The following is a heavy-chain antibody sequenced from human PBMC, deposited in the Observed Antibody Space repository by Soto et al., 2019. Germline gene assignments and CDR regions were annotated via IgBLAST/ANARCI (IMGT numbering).Heavy chain of an antibody. J-gene: IGHJ4*02. CDR1: GGSFSGYY. Sequence: PSETLSLTCAVYGGSFSGYYWSWIRQPPGKGLEWIGEINHSGSTNYNPSLKSRVTISVDTSKNQFSLKLSSVTAADTAVYYCARGGSYDILTGYPYFDYWGQGTLVTVSS. V-gene: IGHV4-34*01. D-gene: IGHD3-9*01. CDR2: INHSGST. CDR3: ARGGSYDILTGYPYFDY.